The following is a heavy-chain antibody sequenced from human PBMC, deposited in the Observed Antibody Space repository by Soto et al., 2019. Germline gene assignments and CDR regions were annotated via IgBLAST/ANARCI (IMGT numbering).Heavy chain of an antibody. D-gene: IGHD3-10*01. CDR1: GFTFSSYA. Sequence: PGGSLRLSCAASGFTFSSYAMSWVRQAPGKGLEWVSAISGSGGSTYYADSVKGRFTISRDNSKNTLYLQMNSLRAEDTAVYYCAKVRAMVRGVTLSRYYYYGTDVWGQGTTVTVSS. J-gene: IGHJ6*02. CDR2: ISGSGGST. CDR3: AKVRAMVRGVTLSRYYYYGTDV. V-gene: IGHV3-23*01.